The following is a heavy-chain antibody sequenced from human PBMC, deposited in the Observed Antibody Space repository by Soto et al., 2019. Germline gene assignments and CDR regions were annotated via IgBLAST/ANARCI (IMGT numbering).Heavy chain of an antibody. CDR1: GGSIKSYY. D-gene: IGHD1-26*01. J-gene: IGHJ4*02. V-gene: IGHV4-59*01. CDR2: IYNTGST. CDR3: ARESGSYSDFDY. Sequence: SETLSLTCTVSGGSIKSYYWSWIRQPPGKGLEWIGYIYNTGSTNYNPSLQSRVTMSVDTSKNHFSLKVSSVTAADTAVYFCARESGSYSDFDYRGQGILVTVSS.